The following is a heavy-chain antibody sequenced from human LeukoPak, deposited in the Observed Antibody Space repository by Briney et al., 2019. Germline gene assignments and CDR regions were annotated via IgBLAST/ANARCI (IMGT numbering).Heavy chain of an antibody. J-gene: IGHJ4*02. Sequence: SETLSLTPAVPGGSSRDFSDYYWSWIRQPPGKGRERVGEINESGSTYYSPSLSNRLTISVDKSKKQFSLKLSSVTAADTAVYYCATGSGWKEIDYWGQGTLVTVSS. D-gene: IGHD6-19*01. CDR3: ATGSGWKEIDY. CDR1: GGSSRDFSDYY. V-gene: IGHV4-34*01. CDR2: INESGST.